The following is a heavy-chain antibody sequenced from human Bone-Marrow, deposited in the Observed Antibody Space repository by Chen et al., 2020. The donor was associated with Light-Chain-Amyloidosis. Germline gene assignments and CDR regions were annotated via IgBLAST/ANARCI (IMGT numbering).Heavy chain of an antibody. V-gene: IGHV5-51*01. CDR2: IYPDDSDA. J-gene: IGHJ4*02. CDR3: ARRRDGYNFDY. D-gene: IGHD5-12*01. Sequence: EVQLEQSGPEVKKPGESLKISCKGSGYTFPTYWIGWVRQMPGKGLEWMGVIYPDDSDARYSPSFEGQVTISADKSINTAYLQWRSLKASDTAMYYCARRRDGYNFDYWGQGTLVTVSS. CDR1: GYTFPTYW.